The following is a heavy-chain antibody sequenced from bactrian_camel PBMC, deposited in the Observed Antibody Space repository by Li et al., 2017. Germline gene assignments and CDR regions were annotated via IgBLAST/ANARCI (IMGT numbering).Heavy chain of an antibody. J-gene: IGHJ4*01. CDR2: IYTGGGST. CDR3: ASLSAVASTSMKSH. CDR1: GFTFSTDY. Sequence: HVQLVESGGGLVQPGGSLRLSCAASGFTFSTDYMTWVRQAPGKGLEWVSSIYTGGGSTYYADSVKGRFTISKDNAKNTLYLHMNSLKYEDTAVYYCASLSAVASTSMKSHWGQGTQVTVS. D-gene: IGHD4*01. V-gene: IGHV3-2*01.